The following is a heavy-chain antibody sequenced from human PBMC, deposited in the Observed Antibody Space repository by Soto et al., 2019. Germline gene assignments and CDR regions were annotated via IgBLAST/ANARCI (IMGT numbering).Heavy chain of an antibody. Sequence: GASVKVSCKASGYTFSNYGFSWVRQAPGQGLEWMGWISGYNGNTNYAERLQGRVTMTTDTSTRTAYMELKSLRYDDTAVYYCAREGHLGYWGQGTPVTVSS. CDR1: GYTFSNYG. CDR2: ISGYNGNT. J-gene: IGHJ4*02. V-gene: IGHV1-18*01. CDR3: AREGHLGY.